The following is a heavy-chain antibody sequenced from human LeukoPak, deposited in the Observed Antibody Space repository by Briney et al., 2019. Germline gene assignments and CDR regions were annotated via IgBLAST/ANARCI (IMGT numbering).Heavy chain of an antibody. CDR3: ATAYCGGDCYPGLALGEQ. CDR2: ISAYNGNA. J-gene: IGHJ4*02. V-gene: IGHV1-18*01. D-gene: IGHD2-21*02. CDR1: GYTFTSYG. Sequence: ASVKVSCKASGYTFTSYGISWVRQAPGQGLEWMGWISAYNGNANYAQKLQGRVTMTTDTSTSTAYMELRSLRSDDTAVYYCATAYCGGDCYPGLALGEQWGQGTLVTVSS.